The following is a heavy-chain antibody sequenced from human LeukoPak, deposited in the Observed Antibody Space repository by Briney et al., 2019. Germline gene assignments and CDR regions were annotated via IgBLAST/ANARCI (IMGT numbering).Heavy chain of an antibody. CDR2: ISAYNGNT. Sequence: ASVKVSCKASGHTFTSYGISWVRQAPGQGLEWMGWISAYNGNTNYAQKFQGRVTITTDESASTAYMELSSLRSEDTAVYYCARGVVVVPAATYYYYMDVWGKGTTVTVSS. CDR1: GHTFTSYG. D-gene: IGHD2-2*01. V-gene: IGHV1-18*01. J-gene: IGHJ6*03. CDR3: ARGVVVVPAATYYYYMDV.